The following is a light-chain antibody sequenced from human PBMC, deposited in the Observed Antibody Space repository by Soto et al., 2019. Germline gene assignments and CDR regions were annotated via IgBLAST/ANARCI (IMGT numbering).Light chain of an antibody. CDR3: KQSYSTPRT. CDR2: AAS. V-gene: IGKV1-39*01. CDR1: QTISSN. J-gene: IGKJ2*01. Sequence: DIQMTQSPSSLSASVGDRVTITCRASQTISSNLNWYQQKPGKAPKLLIYAASSLQSGVPSRFSGSGSGKDFTPTISSLQPKDFATYYCKQSYSTPRTFGQGTKLEIK.